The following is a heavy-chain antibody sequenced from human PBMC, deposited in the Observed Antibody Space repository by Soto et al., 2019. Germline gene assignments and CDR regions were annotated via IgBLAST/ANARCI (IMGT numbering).Heavy chain of an antibody. CDR3: ARHGSGYDLGGYYYYYYMDV. Sequence: GESLKISCKGSGYSFTSYWIGWVRQMPGKGLEWMGIIYPGDSDTRYSPSFQGQVTISADKSISTAYLQWSSLKASDTAMYYCARHGSGYDLGGYYYYYYMDVWGKGTTVTVSS. D-gene: IGHD5-12*01. V-gene: IGHV5-51*01. CDR2: IYPGDSDT. CDR1: GYSFTSYW. J-gene: IGHJ6*03.